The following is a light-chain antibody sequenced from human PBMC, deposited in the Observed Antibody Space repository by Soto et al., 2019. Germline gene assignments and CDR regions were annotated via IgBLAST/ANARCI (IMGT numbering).Light chain of an antibody. J-gene: IGLJ1*01. CDR2: KVS. CDR1: SSDVGGYNY. V-gene: IGLV2-14*01. CDR3: SSYTRSSTPYV. Sequence: QSALTQPASVSGSPGQSITISCTGTSSDVGGYNYVSWYQQHPVKAPKLMIYKVSNRPSGVSNRFSGSKSGNTASLTISGLQADDEADYYCSSYTRSSTPYVFRTGTKVTVL.